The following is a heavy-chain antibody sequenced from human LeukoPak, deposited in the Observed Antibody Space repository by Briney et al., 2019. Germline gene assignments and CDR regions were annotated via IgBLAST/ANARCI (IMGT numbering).Heavy chain of an antibody. CDR3: AREVRGVKRWFDP. Sequence: GGSLRLSCAVSGFTVSNNYMNWVRQAPGKGLEWVSIIYSGGRTYYADSAKGRFTISRDNVKNSLYLQMDSLRVDDTAVYYCAREVRGVKRWFDPWGQGTLVTVSS. J-gene: IGHJ5*02. V-gene: IGHV3-53*01. CDR1: GFTVSNNY. CDR2: IYSGGRT. D-gene: IGHD3-10*01.